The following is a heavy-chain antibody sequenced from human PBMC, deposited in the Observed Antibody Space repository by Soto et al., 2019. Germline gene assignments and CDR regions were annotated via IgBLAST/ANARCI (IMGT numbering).Heavy chain of an antibody. CDR2: INPNSGDT. CDR1: GYTFTSYD. J-gene: IGHJ5*02. V-gene: IGHV1-8*01. D-gene: IGHD3-3*01. CDR3: ARNYDFWVSDP. Sequence: ASVKVSFKASGYTFTSYDINWVRQATGQGLEWMGWINPNSGDTGYAQKFRGRVTMTSDTSISTVYMGVSSLTSEDTAVYFCARNYDFWVSDPWGQGTLVTVSS.